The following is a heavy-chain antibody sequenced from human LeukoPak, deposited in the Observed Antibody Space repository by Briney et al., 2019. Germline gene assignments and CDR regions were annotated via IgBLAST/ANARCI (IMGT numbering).Heavy chain of an antibody. CDR1: GFTFSDYS. D-gene: IGHD4-17*01. CDR2: ISSSSSTI. CDR3: ARGATVTTTSAFYF. J-gene: IGHJ3*01. V-gene: IGHV3-48*01. Sequence: GGSLRLSCAASGFTFSDYSMNWVRQAPGKGLEWVSYISSSSSTIYYADSVKGRFTISRDSAKNSLYLQMNSLRAEDTAVYYCARGATVTTTSAFYFWGQGTMVTVSS.